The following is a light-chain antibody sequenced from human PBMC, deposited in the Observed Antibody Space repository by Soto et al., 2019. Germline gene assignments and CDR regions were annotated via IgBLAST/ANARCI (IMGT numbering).Light chain of an antibody. Sequence: ENVLTQSPGTLSLSPGERATLSCRASQSVSSSYLAWYQQKPGQAPSLLIYGASSRATDIPDRFSGSGSGTDFTLTISRLEPEDFAVYYCQQFVSSPPMFTFGQGTKLEIK. CDR1: QSVSSSY. J-gene: IGKJ2*01. CDR2: GAS. V-gene: IGKV3-20*01. CDR3: QQFVSSPPMFT.